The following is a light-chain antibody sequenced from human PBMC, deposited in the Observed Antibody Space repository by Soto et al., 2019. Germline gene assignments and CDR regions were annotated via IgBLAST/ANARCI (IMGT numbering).Light chain of an antibody. Sequence: QAVVTQPPSVSGAPGQRVTISCTESSSNIGAGYDVHWYQQLPGTAPKLLIYGNSNRPSGVPDRFSGSKSGTSASLAIPGLQAEDEADYYCQSYDSSLSGWVFGGGTKLTVL. CDR1: SSNIGAGYD. CDR3: QSYDSSLSGWV. CDR2: GNS. J-gene: IGLJ3*02. V-gene: IGLV1-40*01.